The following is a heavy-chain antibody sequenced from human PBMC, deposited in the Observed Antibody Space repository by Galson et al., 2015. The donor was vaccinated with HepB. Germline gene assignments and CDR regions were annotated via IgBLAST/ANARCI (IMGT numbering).Heavy chain of an antibody. J-gene: IGHJ5*02. Sequence: SVKVSCKASGGTFSSYAISWVRQAPGQGLEWMGGIIPIFGTANYAQKFQGRVTITADESTSTAYMELSSLRSEDTAVYYCARGFGGNEQQLVFWWFDPWGQGTLVTVSS. CDR3: ARGFGGNEQQLVFWWFDP. D-gene: IGHD6-13*01. V-gene: IGHV1-69*13. CDR2: IIPIFGTA. CDR1: GGTFSSYA.